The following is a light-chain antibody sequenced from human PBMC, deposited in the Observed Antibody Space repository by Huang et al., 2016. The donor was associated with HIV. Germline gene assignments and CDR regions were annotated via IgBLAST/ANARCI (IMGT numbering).Light chain of an antibody. CDR3: QQYYTTPYT. CDR2: WAS. Sequence: DIVMTQSPDSLAVSLGERATINCKSSQSVLYSSNNKNYLAWYRQKPGQPPELLIYWASTRESGVPDRFSGSGSGTDFTLTISSLQADDVAVYYCQQYYTTPYTFGQGTKLEIK. V-gene: IGKV4-1*01. CDR1: QSVLYSSNNKNY. J-gene: IGKJ2*01.